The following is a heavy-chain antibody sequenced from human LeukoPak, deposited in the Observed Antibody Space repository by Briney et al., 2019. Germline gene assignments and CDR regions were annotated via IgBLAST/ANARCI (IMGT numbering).Heavy chain of an antibody. CDR2: IYTSGST. V-gene: IGHV4-61*02. D-gene: IGHD3-16*02. CDR3: ARSDTSGGVIAFDAFDI. CDR1: GGSISSGSFY. Sequence: KPSETLSLTCTVSGGSISSGSFYWSWIRQPAGKGLEWIGRIYTSGSTNYNPSLKSRVTISVDTSKNQFSLMLSSVSAADTAVYYCARSDTSGGVIAFDAFDIWGQGTMVTVSS. J-gene: IGHJ3*02.